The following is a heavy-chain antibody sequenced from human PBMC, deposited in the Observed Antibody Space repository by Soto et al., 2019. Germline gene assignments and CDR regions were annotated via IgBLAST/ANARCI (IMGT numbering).Heavy chain of an antibody. D-gene: IGHD3-9*01. CDR3: ARGWPQDYDILTGYAY. CDR2: ISYDGSNK. CDR1: GFTFSSYA. J-gene: IGHJ4*02. V-gene: IGHV3-30-3*01. Sequence: QVQLVESGGGVVQPGRSLRLSCAASGFTFSSYAMHWVRQAPGKGLEWVAVISYDGSNKYYADSVKGRFTISRDNSKNTLYLQMNSLRAEDTAVYYCARGWPQDYDILTGYAYWGQGPLVTVSS.